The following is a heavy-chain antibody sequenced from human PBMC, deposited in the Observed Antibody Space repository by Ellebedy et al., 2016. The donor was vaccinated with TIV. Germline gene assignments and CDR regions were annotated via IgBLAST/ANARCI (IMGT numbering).Heavy chain of an antibody. CDR2: ISGSSNTK. J-gene: IGHJ4*02. D-gene: IGHD1-14*01. Sequence: GESLKISCVASGFTFSKYGMNWVRQAPGKGLEWVSYISGSSNTKDYADSVKGRFTVSRDNAKNSLYLQMNSLRAEDTAIYYCARGKSGTYIHHAFDYWGQGTLVTVSS. V-gene: IGHV3-48*04. CDR3: ARGKSGTYIHHAFDY. CDR1: GFTFSKYG.